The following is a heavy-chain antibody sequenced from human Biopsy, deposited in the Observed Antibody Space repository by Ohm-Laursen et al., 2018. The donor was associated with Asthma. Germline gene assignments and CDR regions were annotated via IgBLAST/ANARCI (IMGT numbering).Heavy chain of an antibody. Sequence: SLRLSCAAPGFTFSNYGMHWIRQAPGKGLDWVAVISFDGSNKNYTDSVKGRFTISRDNSRNTLHLQMNSLRAEDTAVYYCAKDVFPGWELRRGPDYWGQGTLVTVSS. D-gene: IGHD1-26*01. CDR2: ISFDGSNK. CDR1: GFTFSNYG. J-gene: IGHJ4*02. V-gene: IGHV3-30*18. CDR3: AKDVFPGWELRRGPDY.